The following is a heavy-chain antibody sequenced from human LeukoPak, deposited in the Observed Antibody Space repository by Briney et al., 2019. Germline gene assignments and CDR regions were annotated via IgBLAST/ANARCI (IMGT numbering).Heavy chain of an antibody. CDR1: GGSFSGYY. D-gene: IGHD2-2*01. CDR3: ARLSCTTTSCFPDY. CDR2: INHSGST. J-gene: IGHJ4*02. Sequence: SETLSLTCAVYGGSFSGYYWSWIRQPPGKGLEWIGEINHSGSTNYNPSLKSRVTISVDTSKNQFSLKLSSVTAADTAVYYCARLSCTTTSCFPDYWGQGTLVPVSS. V-gene: IGHV4-34*01.